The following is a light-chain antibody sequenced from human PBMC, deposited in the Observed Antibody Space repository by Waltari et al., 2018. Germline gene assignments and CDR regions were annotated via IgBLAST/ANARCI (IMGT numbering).Light chain of an antibody. CDR3: QAWDRTSVV. CDR1: QLRNLH. CDR2: LDN. Sequence: SYELTQPPSVSVSPGQTASISCSGDQLRNLHISWYQQKPGQSPVLVISLDNRRPSGIPERFSGSNSGNTATLTISGTQAMDEADYYCQAWDRTSVVFGGGTKLTVL. V-gene: IGLV3-1*01. J-gene: IGLJ2*01.